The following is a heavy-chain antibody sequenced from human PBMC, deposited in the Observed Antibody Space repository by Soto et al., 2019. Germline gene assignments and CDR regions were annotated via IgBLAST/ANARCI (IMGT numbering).Heavy chain of an antibody. Sequence: EVQLLESGGGLVQPGGSVRLSCAASGFTFSSYAMSWVRQAPGKGLEWVSAVSGSGGTTYYADSVKGRFTISRDNSKNTVYLQMNSLRVEDTAVYYCAKWYYYDSWPRKYFDYWGQGTLVIVSS. CDR1: GFTFSSYA. CDR3: AKWYYYDSWPRKYFDY. CDR2: VSGSGGTT. J-gene: IGHJ4*02. D-gene: IGHD3-22*01. V-gene: IGHV3-23*01.